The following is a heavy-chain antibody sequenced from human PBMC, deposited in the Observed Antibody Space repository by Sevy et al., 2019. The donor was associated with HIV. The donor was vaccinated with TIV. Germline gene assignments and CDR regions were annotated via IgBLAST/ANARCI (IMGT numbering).Heavy chain of an antibody. D-gene: IGHD6-19*01. CDR3: ARGGYSSGWPRKNWFDP. Sequence: ASVKVSCKASGYTFTGYYMHWVRQAPGQGLEWMGRINPNSGGTNYAQKFQGRVTMTRDTSISTAYVELSRLRSDDTAVYYCARGGYSSGWPRKNWFDPWGQGTLVTVSS. J-gene: IGHJ5*02. V-gene: IGHV1-2*06. CDR1: GYTFTGYY. CDR2: INPNSGGT.